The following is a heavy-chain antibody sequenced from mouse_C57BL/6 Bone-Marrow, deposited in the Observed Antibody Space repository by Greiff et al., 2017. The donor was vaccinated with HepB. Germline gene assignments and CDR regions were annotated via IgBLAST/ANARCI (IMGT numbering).Heavy chain of an antibody. D-gene: IGHD2-3*01. CDR1: GFSLTSYG. CDR3: ARTGDGYPAWFAY. CDR2: IWSGGST. J-gene: IGHJ3*01. V-gene: IGHV2-2*01. Sequence: VKVVESGPGLVQPSQSLSITCTVSGFSLTSYGVHWVRQSPGKGLEWLGVIWSGGSTDYNAAFISRLSISKDNSKSQVFFKMNSLQADDTAIYYCARTGDGYPAWFAYWGQGTLVTVSA.